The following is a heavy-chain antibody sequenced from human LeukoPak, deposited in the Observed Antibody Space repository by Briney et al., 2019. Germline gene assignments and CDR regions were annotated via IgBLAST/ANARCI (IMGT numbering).Heavy chain of an antibody. D-gene: IGHD3-22*01. Sequence: GGSLRLSCAASGVTVSSNYMSWVRQAPGKGLEWVSVIYSGGSTYYADSVKGRFTISRDNSKNTLYLQMNSLRAEDTAVYYCARELFTYYYDSMGAFDIWGQGTMVTVSS. V-gene: IGHV3-53*01. CDR1: GVTVSSNY. CDR2: IYSGGST. CDR3: ARELFTYYYDSMGAFDI. J-gene: IGHJ3*02.